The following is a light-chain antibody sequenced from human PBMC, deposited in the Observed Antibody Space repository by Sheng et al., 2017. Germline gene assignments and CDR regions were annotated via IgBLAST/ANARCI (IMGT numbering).Light chain of an antibody. J-gene: IGKJ3*01. CDR1: QSVSSN. CDR3: QQYQSWPLT. Sequence: EIVLTQSPATLSVSPGERATLSCRASQSVSSNLAWYRQTPGQPPXLLIYGASTRATGVPARFGGSGSQTHFSLTISSLQSEDFALHYCQQYQSWPLTFGPGTKVEMK. V-gene: IGKV3-15*01. CDR2: GAS.